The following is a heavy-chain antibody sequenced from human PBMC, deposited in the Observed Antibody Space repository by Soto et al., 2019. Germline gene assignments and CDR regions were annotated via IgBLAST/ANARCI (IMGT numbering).Heavy chain of an antibody. CDR2: ISGYNGHT. D-gene: IGHD2-15*01. V-gene: IGHV1-18*01. Sequence: ASVKVSCKASGYTFNNYGLSWVRQAPGQGLEWMGWISGYNGHTNFAQKFHGRVTLTTDTSTTTAYMEMTSLRSDDTAVYYCARDGLEGWYAHGFDYWGQGTLVTVSS. J-gene: IGHJ4*02. CDR1: GYTFNNYG. CDR3: ARDGLEGWYAHGFDY.